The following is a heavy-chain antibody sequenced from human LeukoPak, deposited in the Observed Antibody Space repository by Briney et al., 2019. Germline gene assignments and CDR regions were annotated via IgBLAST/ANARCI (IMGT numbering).Heavy chain of an antibody. CDR1: GLTFSSHS. Sequence: GGTLRLSCAASGLTFSSHSTSPVCQAPRKGLGWVSYISRSSSVIYYPDSVKGRFTMSRDNAKNSLYLQMNSLRAEDTAVYYCARDYDYVWGNYRVPLDYWGQGILVTVSS. CDR2: ISRSSSVI. J-gene: IGHJ4*02. D-gene: IGHD3-16*02. CDR3: ARDYDYVWGNYRVPLDY. V-gene: IGHV3-48*01.